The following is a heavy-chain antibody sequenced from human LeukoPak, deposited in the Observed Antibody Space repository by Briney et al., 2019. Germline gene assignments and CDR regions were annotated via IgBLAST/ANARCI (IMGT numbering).Heavy chain of an antibody. J-gene: IGHJ4*02. V-gene: IGHV3-49*04. CDR1: GFTFGDYV. Sequence: GGSLRLSCRSSGFTFGDYVMTWVRQAPGKGLEWVGFIRSKVYGRTTEYAASVKGRFIISRDDSKSIAYLQMNSLETEDTAVYYCTRDYGGFDYWGQGTLVTVSS. CDR3: TRDYGGFDY. D-gene: IGHD4-23*01. CDR2: IRSKVYGRTT.